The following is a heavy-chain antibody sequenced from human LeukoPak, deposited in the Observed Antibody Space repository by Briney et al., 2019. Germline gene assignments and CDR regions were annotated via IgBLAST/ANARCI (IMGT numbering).Heavy chain of an antibody. J-gene: IGHJ4*02. D-gene: IGHD2-15*01. CDR1: GFTFSTYA. Sequence: GGSLTLYCAASGFTFSTYAMTWVRQAPGKGLEWVSLISRGGDVTYYADSVKGRFTISRDSSKNTLYLQMHSLRAEDTAVYYCAARPGEVAVPYDYWGQGTLVTVSS. CDR2: ISRGGDVT. CDR3: AARPGEVAVPYDY. V-gene: IGHV3-23*01.